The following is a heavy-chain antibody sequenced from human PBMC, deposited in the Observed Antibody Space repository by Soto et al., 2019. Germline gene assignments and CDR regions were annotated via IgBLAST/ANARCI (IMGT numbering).Heavy chain of an antibody. CDR3: AKDRAIAMIGSVTYYVDY. CDR2: ISGSGGST. V-gene: IGHV3-23*01. J-gene: IGHJ4*02. D-gene: IGHD2-2*02. Sequence: GGSLRLSCGSAGRTFGSYAMSWVRQAPGKGLEWVSAISGSGGSTYYADSVKGRFTISRDNSKNTLYLQMNSLRAEDTAVYDCAKDRAIAMIGSVTYYVDYWGQGTLVTVSS. CDR1: GRTFGSYA.